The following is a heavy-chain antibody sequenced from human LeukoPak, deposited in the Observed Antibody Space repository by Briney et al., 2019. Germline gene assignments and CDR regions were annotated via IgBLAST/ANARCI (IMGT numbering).Heavy chain of an antibody. CDR2: IYYSGST. Sequence: PSETLSLTCTVSGGSISSYYWNWIRQPPGKGLEWIGYIYYSGSTNYNPSLKSRVTISVDTSKNQFSLKLSSVTAADTAVYYCARVDSSNWYEYRGYFDYWGQGTLVTVSS. V-gene: IGHV4-59*01. CDR1: GGSISSYY. D-gene: IGHD6-13*01. J-gene: IGHJ4*02. CDR3: ARVDSSNWYEYRGYFDY.